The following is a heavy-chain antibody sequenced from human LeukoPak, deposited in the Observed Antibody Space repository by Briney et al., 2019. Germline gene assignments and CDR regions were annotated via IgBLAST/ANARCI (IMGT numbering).Heavy chain of an antibody. J-gene: IGHJ1*01. CDR2: IKSDGKT. D-gene: IGHD3-22*01. V-gene: IGHV3-74*01. CDR3: ARAPSEIGGYYPEYFRH. CDR1: GFTFSSYW. Sequence: GGSLRLSCAASGFTFSSYWMHWVRQAPGKGLLWVSRIKSDGKTNYADSVKGRFTISRDNAKNTVSLQMNSLRAEDTGVYYCARAPSEIGGYYPEYFRHWGQGTLVTVSS.